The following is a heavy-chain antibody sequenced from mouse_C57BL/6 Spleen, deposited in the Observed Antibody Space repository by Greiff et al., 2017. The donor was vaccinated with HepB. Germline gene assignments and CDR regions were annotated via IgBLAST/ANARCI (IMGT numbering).Heavy chain of an antibody. Sequence: QVQLKESGPGLVQPSQSLSITCTVSGFSLTSYGVHWVRQSPGKGLEWLGVIWRGGSTDYNAAFMSRLSITKDNSKSQVFFKMNSLQADDTAIYYCAKNPITTVVASGAMDYWGQGTSVTVSS. V-gene: IGHV2-5*01. CDR3: AKNPITTVVASGAMDY. CDR2: IWRGGST. CDR1: GFSLTSYG. J-gene: IGHJ4*01. D-gene: IGHD1-1*01.